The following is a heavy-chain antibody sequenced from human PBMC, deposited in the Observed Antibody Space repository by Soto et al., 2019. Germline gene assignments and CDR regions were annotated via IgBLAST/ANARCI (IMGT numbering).Heavy chain of an antibody. D-gene: IGHD2-2*01. Sequence: GGSLRLSCAASGFNFDYYWMNWVRQAPGKGLEWVSYISSSSSTIYYADSVKGRFTISRDNAKNSLYLQMNSLRAEDTAVYYCAREYCSSTSCLNWFDPWGQRTLVTVSS. V-gene: IGHV3-48*01. J-gene: IGHJ5*02. CDR2: ISSSSSTI. CDR1: GFNFDYYW. CDR3: AREYCSSTSCLNWFDP.